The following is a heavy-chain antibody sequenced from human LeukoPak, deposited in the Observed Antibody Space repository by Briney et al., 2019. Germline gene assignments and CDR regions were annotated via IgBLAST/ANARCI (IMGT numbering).Heavy chain of an antibody. V-gene: IGHV1-69*13. CDR3: ARERNYGDYAV. CDR2: IIPIFGTA. J-gene: IGHJ4*02. Sequence: ASVKVSCKASGYTFTSYAISWVRQAPGQGLEWMGGIIPIFGTANYAQKFQGRVTITADESTSTAYMELSSLRSEDTAVYYCARERNYGDYAVWGQGTLVTVSS. CDR1: GYTFTSYA. D-gene: IGHD4-17*01.